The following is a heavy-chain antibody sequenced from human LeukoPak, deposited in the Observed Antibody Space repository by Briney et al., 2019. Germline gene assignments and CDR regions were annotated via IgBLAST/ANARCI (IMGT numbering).Heavy chain of an antibody. CDR1: GGSISSGDYY. J-gene: IGHJ4*02. CDR3: ARAKYNSGWYLDY. Sequence: RSSETLSLTCTVSGGSISSGDYYWTWIRQHPGKGLEWIGYIHYSGSTYYNPSLKSRLTISVDASKNQFPLKVSSVTAADTAVYYCARAKYNSGWYLDYWGQGTLVTVSS. CDR2: IHYSGST. D-gene: IGHD6-19*01. V-gene: IGHV4-31*03.